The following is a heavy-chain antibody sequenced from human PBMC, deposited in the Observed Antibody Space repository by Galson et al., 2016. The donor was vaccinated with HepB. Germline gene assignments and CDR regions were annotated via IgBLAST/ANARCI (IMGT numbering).Heavy chain of an antibody. CDR2: VNAGNGDT. CDR3: ARAGSGTGYCSDVGCLHWFDS. CDR1: GYTFTSYA. V-gene: IGHV1-3*01. J-gene: IGHJ5*01. D-gene: IGHD2-15*01. Sequence: SVKVSCKASGYTFTSYAIHWVRQAPGQRLEWMGWVNAGNGDTKYSQKFQGRVTIVRDTSATTAYMELSSLRSEDTAVYYCARAGSGTGYCSDVGCLHWFDSWGQGTLVTVSS.